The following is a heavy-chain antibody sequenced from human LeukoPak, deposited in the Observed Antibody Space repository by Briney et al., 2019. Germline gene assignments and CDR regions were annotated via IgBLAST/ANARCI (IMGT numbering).Heavy chain of an antibody. J-gene: IGHJ4*02. Sequence: PGGSLRLSCAASGFTFTDYWMHWVRQVPGKGLVWVSINNTDTRGTCYAYSVKGRFTISRDNAKSTLYLQMDSLRAEDTAVYYCARAGAYHFDNWGQGTLVTVSS. CDR1: GFTFTDYW. CDR3: ARAGAYHFDN. D-gene: IGHD3-16*01. V-gene: IGHV3-74*01. CDR2: NNTDTRGT.